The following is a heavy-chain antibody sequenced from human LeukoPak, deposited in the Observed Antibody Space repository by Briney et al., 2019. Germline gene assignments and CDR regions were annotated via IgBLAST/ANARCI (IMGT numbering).Heavy chain of an antibody. CDR2: INPNSGGT. D-gene: IGHD5-12*01. CDR1: GYTFTDCS. Sequence: ASVKVSCKPSGYTFTDCSMHWLRQAPGQGLEWMGWINPNSGGTNYAQKFQGRVTMTRDTSISTAYMELSRLRSDDTAVYYCARGLVGGYDFDYWGQGTLVTVSS. CDR3: ARGLVGGYDFDY. V-gene: IGHV1-2*02. J-gene: IGHJ4*02.